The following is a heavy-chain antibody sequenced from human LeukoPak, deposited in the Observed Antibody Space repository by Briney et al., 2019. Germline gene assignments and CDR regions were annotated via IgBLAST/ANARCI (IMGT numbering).Heavy chain of an antibody. CDR1: GGSISSSSYY. CDR2: FYYSGST. CDR3: ARHDFWSGSLFDY. V-gene: IGHV4-39*01. D-gene: IGHD3-3*01. J-gene: IGHJ4*02. Sequence: SETLSLTCTVSGGSISSSSYYWGWIRQPPGKELEWIGSFYYSGSTYYNPSLKSRVTISVDTSKNQFSLKLSSVTAADTAVYYCARHDFWSGSLFDYWGQGTLVTVSS.